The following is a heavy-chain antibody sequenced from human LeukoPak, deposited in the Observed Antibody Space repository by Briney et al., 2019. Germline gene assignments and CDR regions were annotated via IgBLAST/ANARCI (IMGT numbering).Heavy chain of an antibody. CDR3: ARDRSSGWYEYYYYYGMDV. J-gene: IGHJ6*04. CDR1: GYTFTSYG. V-gene: IGHV1-18*04. Sequence: GASVTVSCKASGYTFTSYGISWVRQAPGQGLEWMGWISAYNGNTNYAQKLQGRVTMTTDTSTSTAYMELRSLRSDDTAVYYCARDRSSGWYEYYYYYGMDVWGKGTTVTVSS. D-gene: IGHD6-19*01. CDR2: ISAYNGNT.